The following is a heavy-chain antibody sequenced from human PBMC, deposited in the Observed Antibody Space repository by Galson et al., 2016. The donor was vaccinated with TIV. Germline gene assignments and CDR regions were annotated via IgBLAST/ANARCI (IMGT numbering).Heavy chain of an antibody. V-gene: IGHV1-69*05. Sequence: SVKVSCKASGGTFSSYAFSWVRQAPGQGPECLGGIIPIFGTTSYAWKFQGRVTITTDESTNTVYMELTNLRPDDTAVYFCARANSGYELAPEDYWGQGTLGTVSS. CDR2: IIPIFGTT. D-gene: IGHD5-12*01. CDR1: GGTFSSYA. J-gene: IGHJ4*02. CDR3: ARANSGYELAPEDY.